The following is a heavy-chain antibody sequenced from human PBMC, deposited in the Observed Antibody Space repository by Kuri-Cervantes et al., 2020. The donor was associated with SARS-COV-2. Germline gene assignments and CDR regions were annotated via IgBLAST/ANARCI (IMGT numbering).Heavy chain of an antibody. Sequence: GGSLRLSCAASGFTFSNAWMNWVRQAPGKGLEWVGRIKSKTDGGTTDYAAPVKGRFTISRDDSKNTLYLQMNSLRAEDTAVYYCARSGHDSSGYYRYYFDYWGQGTLVTVSS. J-gene: IGHJ4*02. D-gene: IGHD3-22*01. V-gene: IGHV3-15*07. CDR3: ARSGHDSSGYYRYYFDY. CDR1: GFTFSNAW. CDR2: IKSKTDGGTT.